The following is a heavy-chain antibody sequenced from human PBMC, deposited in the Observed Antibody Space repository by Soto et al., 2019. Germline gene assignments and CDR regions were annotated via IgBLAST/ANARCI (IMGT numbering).Heavy chain of an antibody. Sequence: SEPLSLPCAVYGGSFSGYYWSWIRPPPGKGLEWIGEINHSGSTNYNPSLKSRVTISVDTSKNQFSLKLSSVTAADTAVYYCERGTYTAMAYWGQGTLVTV. CDR3: ERGTYTAMAY. CDR2: INHSGST. CDR1: GGSFSGYY. V-gene: IGHV4-34*01. D-gene: IGHD5-18*01. J-gene: IGHJ4*02.